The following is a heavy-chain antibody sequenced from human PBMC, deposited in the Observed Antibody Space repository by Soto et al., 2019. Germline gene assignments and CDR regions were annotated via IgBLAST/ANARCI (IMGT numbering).Heavy chain of an antibody. Sequence: SETLSLTCTVSGGSIRVQSYYWTWIRQTPGKGLEWVGSSYYRGTSYFNPALKGRVTISVDTSTNQFSLRLTSVTAADTAVYYCTRRYNWNDYYFDPWGQGTLVTVSS. D-gene: IGHD1-20*01. V-gene: IGHV4-39*01. J-gene: IGHJ5*02. CDR1: GGSIRVQSYY. CDR2: SYYRGTS. CDR3: TRRYNWNDYYFDP.